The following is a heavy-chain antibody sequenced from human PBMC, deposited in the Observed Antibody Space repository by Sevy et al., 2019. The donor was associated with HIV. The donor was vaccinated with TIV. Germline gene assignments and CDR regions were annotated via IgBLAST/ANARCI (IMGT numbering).Heavy chain of an antibody. CDR2: ISYDGSNK. CDR3: ASRLPPGIVVVPAAIRYYYYCMDV. D-gene: IGHD2-2*02. CDR1: GFTFSSYA. J-gene: IGHJ6*02. Sequence: GGSLRLSCAASGFTFSSYAMHWVRQAPGKGLEWVAVISYDGSNKYYADSVNGRFTVSRDNYKNTLYLQMNSLRAEDTAVYYCASRLPPGIVVVPAAIRYYYYCMDVCGQGTTVTVSS. V-gene: IGHV3-30-3*01.